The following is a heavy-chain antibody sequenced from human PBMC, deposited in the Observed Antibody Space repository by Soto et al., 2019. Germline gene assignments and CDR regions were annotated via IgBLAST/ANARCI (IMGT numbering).Heavy chain of an antibody. J-gene: IGHJ4*02. Sequence: ASVKVSCKASGGTFSSYTISWVRQAPGQRLEWMGRIIPILGIANYAQKFQGRVTITADKSTSTAYMELSSLRSEDTAVYYCARDQWDGGNPPHAFFDYWGQGTLVTSPQ. D-gene: IGHD1-26*01. CDR3: ARDQWDGGNPPHAFFDY. V-gene: IGHV1-69*04. CDR1: GGTFSSYT. CDR2: IIPILGIA.